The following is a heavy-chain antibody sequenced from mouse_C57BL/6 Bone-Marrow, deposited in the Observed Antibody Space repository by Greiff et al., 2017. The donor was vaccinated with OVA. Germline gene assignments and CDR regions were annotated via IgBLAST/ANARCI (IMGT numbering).Heavy chain of an antibody. Sequence: VQLQQSGSELRSPGSSVKLSCKDFDSEVFPIAYMSGVRQKTGHGLEWIGGILPSIGRTIYGEKFEDKATLDADTLSNTAYLELNSLTSEDSAIYVCSSRTMVTRDWYFDVWGTGTTITVTA. D-gene: IGHD2-13*01. J-gene: IGHJ1*03. CDR2: ILPSIGRT. CDR1: DSEVFPIAY. V-gene: IGHV15-2*01. CDR3: SSRTMVTRDWYFDV.